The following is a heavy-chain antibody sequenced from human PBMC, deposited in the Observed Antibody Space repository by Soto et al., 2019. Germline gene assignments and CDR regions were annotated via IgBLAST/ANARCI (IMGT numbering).Heavy chain of an antibody. CDR1: GGTFSSYA. CDR2: IIPIFGTA. Sequence: SVKVSCKASGGTFSSYAISLVRQAPGQGLEWMGGIIPIFGTANYAQKFQGRVTITADESTSTAYMELSSLRSEDTAVYYCAREDCTNGVCYTSSFDYWGQGTLVTVSS. D-gene: IGHD2-8*01. V-gene: IGHV1-69*13. CDR3: AREDCTNGVCYTSSFDY. J-gene: IGHJ4*02.